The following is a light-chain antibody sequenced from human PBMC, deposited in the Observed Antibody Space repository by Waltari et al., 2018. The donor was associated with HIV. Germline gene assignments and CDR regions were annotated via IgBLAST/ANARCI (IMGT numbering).Light chain of an antibody. V-gene: IGKV1-9*01. J-gene: IGKJ4*01. CDR3: QQVNGYPLT. CDR2: ATS. Sequence: DIQLTQSPSFLSAFVAHRVTLTCRASQNIYSYLAWYQQKPGRAPQVLIYATSTLQSGVPSRFSGSGSGTEFALTITNLQPDDFATYYCQQVNGYPLTFGGGTKVEIK. CDR1: QNIYSY.